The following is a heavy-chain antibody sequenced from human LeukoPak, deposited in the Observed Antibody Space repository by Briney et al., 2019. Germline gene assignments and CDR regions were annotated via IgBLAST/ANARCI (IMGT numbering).Heavy chain of an antibody. V-gene: IGHV4-59*08. D-gene: IGHD5-18*01. J-gene: IGHJ5*02. CDR1: GGSISSYY. CDR2: IYYSGST. CDR3: ARGYSYGYGFDP. Sequence: SETLSLTCTVSGGSISSYYWSWIRQPPGKGLEWIGYIYYSGSTNYNPSLKSRVTISVDTSKNQLSLKLRSVTAADTAVYYCARGYSYGYGFDPWGQGTLVTVS.